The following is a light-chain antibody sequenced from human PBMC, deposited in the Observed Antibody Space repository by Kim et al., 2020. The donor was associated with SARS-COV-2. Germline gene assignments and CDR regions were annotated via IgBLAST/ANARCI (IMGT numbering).Light chain of an antibody. Sequence: DIQMTQSPSSLSASVGDRVTINCRASQTIRSYLNWYQQKPGKAPKLLIHAASTLQSGVPSRFSGSGSGTDFTLTISTLQPEDFATYFCQQSHSPPYIFGPGTKLEI. CDR1: QTIRSY. V-gene: IGKV1-39*01. CDR2: AAS. CDR3: QQSHSPPYI. J-gene: IGKJ2*01.